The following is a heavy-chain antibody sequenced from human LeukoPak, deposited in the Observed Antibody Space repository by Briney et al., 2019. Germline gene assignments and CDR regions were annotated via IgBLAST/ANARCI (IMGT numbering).Heavy chain of an antibody. D-gene: IGHD4-11*01. J-gene: IGHJ4*02. CDR2: ISGSGGST. CDR1: GFTFSSYA. Sequence: HPGGSLRLSCAASGFTFSSYAMSWVRQAPGKGLEWVSAISGSGGSTYYADSVKGRFTISRDNSKNTLYLQMNSLRAEDTAVYYCARDWALVRRRTTVPGAYWGQGTLVTVSS. V-gene: IGHV3-23*01. CDR3: ARDWALVRRRTTVPGAY.